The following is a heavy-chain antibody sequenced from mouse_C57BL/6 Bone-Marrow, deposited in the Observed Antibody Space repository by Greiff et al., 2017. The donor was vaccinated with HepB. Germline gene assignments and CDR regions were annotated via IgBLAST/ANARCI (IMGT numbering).Heavy chain of an antibody. J-gene: IGHJ1*03. Sequence: EVKLEESGGGLVKPGGSLKLSCAASGFTFSSYTMSWVRQTPEKRLEWVATISGGGGNTYYPDSVKGRFTISRDNAKNTLYLQMSSLRSEDTALYYCARQGLLRRYFDVWGTGTTVTVSS. CDR1: GFTFSSYT. V-gene: IGHV5-9*01. CDR3: ARQGLLRRYFDV. CDR2: ISGGGGNT. D-gene: IGHD1-1*01.